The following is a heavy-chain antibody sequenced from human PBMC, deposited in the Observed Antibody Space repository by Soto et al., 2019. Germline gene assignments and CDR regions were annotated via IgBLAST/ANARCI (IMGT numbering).Heavy chain of an antibody. V-gene: IGHV2-70*04. CDR3: ARISPYYGMDV. CDR2: IDWDDDK. Sequence: SGPTLVNPTQTLTLTCTFSGFSLSTSGMRVSWIRQPPGKALEWLARIDWDDDKFYSTSLKTRLTISKDTSKNQVVLTMTNMVPVDTATYYCARISPYYGMDVWGQGTTVTVSS. CDR1: GFSLSTSGMR. J-gene: IGHJ6*02.